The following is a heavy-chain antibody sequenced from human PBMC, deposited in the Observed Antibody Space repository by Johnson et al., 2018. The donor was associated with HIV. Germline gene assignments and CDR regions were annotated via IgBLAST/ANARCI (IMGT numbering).Heavy chain of an antibody. Sequence: AASGFSFSTYHMHWVRHAPGRGLEWVAFISYDGSNKYYADSVRGRFTISRDNSRNTLFLQMNSLRAEDTAVYYCAKGRWEATTYDDAFDIWGQGTMVTVSS. V-gene: IGHV3-30*18. CDR2: ISYDGSNK. D-gene: IGHD1-26*01. CDR1: GFSFSTYH. J-gene: IGHJ3*02. CDR3: AKGRWEATTYDDAFDI.